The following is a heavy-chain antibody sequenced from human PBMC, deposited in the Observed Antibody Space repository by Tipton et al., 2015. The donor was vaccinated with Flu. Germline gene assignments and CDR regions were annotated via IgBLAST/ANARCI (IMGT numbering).Heavy chain of an antibody. CDR2: INPNSGGT. CDR3: ARVLRGYCSSTSCYRFDP. D-gene: IGHD2-2*02. J-gene: IGHJ5*02. V-gene: IGHV1-2*02. Sequence: QVQLVQSGAEVKKPGASVKVSCKASGYTFTGYYMHWVRQAPGQGLEWMGWINPNSGGTNHVQKFQGRVTMTRDTSISTAYMELSRLRSDDTAVYYCARVLRGYCSSTSCYRFDPWGQGTLVTVSS. CDR1: GYTFTGYY.